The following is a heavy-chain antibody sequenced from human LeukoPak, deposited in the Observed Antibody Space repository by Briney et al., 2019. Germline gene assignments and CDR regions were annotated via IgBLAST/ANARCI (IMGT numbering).Heavy chain of an antibody. CDR2: IYTSGST. J-gene: IGHJ6*02. Sequence: PSETLSLTCTVSGGSISSYYWSWIRQPAGKGLEWNGRIYTSGSTNYNPSLKSRVTMSVDTSKNQFSLKLSSVTAADTAVYYCARDVGDYTNYYYGMDVWGQGTTVTVSS. CDR1: GGSISSYY. D-gene: IGHD1-26*01. V-gene: IGHV4-4*07. CDR3: ARDVGDYTNYYYGMDV.